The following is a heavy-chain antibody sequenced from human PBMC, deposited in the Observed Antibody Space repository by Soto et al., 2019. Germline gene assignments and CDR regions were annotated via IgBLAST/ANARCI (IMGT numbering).Heavy chain of an antibody. CDR3: ARLRHESTDLGLFDY. CDR1: GYSFSNYW. D-gene: IGHD2-8*02. V-gene: IGHV5-51*01. CDR2: IYPGDSDT. J-gene: IGHJ4*02. Sequence: PVESLKISCEGSGYSFSNYWIGWVRHMPGKGLQWMGIIYPGDSDTRYSPSFQGQVTTSVDKPTTTAYLQWSSLKASDTAIYYCARLRHESTDLGLFDYWGQGTLVTVSS.